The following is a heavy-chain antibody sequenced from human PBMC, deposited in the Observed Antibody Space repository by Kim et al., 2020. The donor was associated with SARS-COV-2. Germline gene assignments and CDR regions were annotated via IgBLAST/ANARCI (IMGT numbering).Heavy chain of an antibody. CDR1: GGSISSSSYY. J-gene: IGHJ3*02. Sequence: SETLSLTCTVSGGSISSSSYYWGWIRQPPGKGLEWIGSIYYSGSTYYNPSLKSRVTISVDTSKNQFSLKLSSVTAADTAVYYCARRSAWGYDSGEGAFDIWGQGTMVTVSS. D-gene: IGHD3-22*01. V-gene: IGHV4-39*01. CDR2: IYYSGST. CDR3: ARRSAWGYDSGEGAFDI.